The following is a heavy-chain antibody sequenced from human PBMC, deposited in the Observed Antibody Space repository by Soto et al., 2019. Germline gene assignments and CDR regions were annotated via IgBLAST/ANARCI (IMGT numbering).Heavy chain of an antibody. CDR1: GYIFTDYY. CDR2: ISAYNGNT. CDR3: ARGYCSSTSCYKYYYYYYMDV. V-gene: IGHV1-18*04. Sequence: ASVTVSCKASGYIFTDYYMHWVRQAPGQELGWMGWISAYNGNTNYAQKLQGRVTMTTDTSTSTAYMELRSLRSDDTAVYYCARGYCSSTSCYKYYYYYYMDVWGKGTTVTVSS. D-gene: IGHD2-2*02. J-gene: IGHJ6*03.